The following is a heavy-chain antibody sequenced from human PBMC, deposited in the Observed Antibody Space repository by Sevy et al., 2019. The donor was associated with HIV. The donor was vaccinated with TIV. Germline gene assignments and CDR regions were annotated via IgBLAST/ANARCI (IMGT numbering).Heavy chain of an antibody. CDR1: GFTFSAYS. V-gene: IGHV3-48*02. D-gene: IGHD6-13*01. CDR2: ILSTSTTI. Sequence: GGSLRLSFAASGFTFSAYSMNWVRQAPGKGLEWISYILSTSTTIHYTDSVRGRFTISRDNDNNSLYLQMNNLSDEDTAVYYCVRANLGSSWYDAFHVWGRGTMVTV. CDR3: VRANLGSSWYDAFHV. J-gene: IGHJ3*01.